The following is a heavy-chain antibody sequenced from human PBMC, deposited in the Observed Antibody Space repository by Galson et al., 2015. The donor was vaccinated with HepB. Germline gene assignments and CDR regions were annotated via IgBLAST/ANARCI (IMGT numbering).Heavy chain of an antibody. J-gene: IGHJ4*02. D-gene: IGHD1-1*01. CDR2: IGVSSTT. CDR3: AKGTTDIDY. Sequence: SLRLSCAASGFTFSRLGMTWVRQAPGKGLKCVAAIGVSSTTDYADSVKGRFTISRDNSKNMLFLQMNNLRAEDTAVYYCAKGTTDIDYWGQGTLVTVSS. V-gene: IGHV3-23*01. CDR1: GFTFSRLG.